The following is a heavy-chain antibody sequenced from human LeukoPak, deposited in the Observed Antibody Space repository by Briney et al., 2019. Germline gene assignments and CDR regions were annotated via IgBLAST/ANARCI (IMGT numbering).Heavy chain of an antibody. CDR3: AKALRVGAVDNWYFDL. CDR1: GFTFSSYA. Sequence: RGSLRLSCAASGFTFSSYAMSWVRQAPGKGLEWVSAISGSGGSTYYADSVKGRFTISRDNSKNTLYLQMNSLRAEDTAVYYCAKALRVGAVDNWYFDLWGRGTLVTVSS. CDR2: ISGSGGST. V-gene: IGHV3-23*01. J-gene: IGHJ2*01. D-gene: IGHD6-19*01.